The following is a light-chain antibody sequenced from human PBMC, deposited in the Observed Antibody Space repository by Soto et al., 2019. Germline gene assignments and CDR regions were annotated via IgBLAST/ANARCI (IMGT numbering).Light chain of an antibody. V-gene: IGKV1-39*01. CDR3: QRKYSTPWT. CDR2: AAS. J-gene: IGKJ1*01. CDR1: QGLSTH. Sequence: DRQIPPPSSSASAPALGGASIPGLASQGLSTHLNWNKRKPGKAPKLLIYAASSLQSGVPSRFSGSRSETDLTLTISSLQPEEWANSAGQRKYSTPWTCSLGSKG.